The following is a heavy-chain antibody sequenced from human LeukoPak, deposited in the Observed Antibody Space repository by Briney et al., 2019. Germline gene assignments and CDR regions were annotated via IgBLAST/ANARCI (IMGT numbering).Heavy chain of an antibody. Sequence: KPSETLSLTCAVSGGSISSSNWWSWVRQPPGKGLEWIGEIYHSGSTSYNPSLKSRVTISLDKSKNQFSLNLSSVTAADTAVYYCARASHWNQLHYFDYWGQGTLVTVSS. J-gene: IGHJ4*02. D-gene: IGHD1-1*01. CDR1: GGSISSSNW. V-gene: IGHV4-4*02. CDR2: IYHSGST. CDR3: ARASHWNQLHYFDY.